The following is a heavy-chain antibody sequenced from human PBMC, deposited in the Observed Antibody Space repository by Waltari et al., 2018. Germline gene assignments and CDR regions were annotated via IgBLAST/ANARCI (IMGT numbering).Heavy chain of an antibody. CDR3: ARGGAYSGGDY. V-gene: IGHV3-7*01. Sequence: EVQLVESGGGLVQPGGSLRLSCAASGFTFSSYWMTWVRQAPGKGLDWVAQRKQDGSEKYYVDSVKGRFTISRDNDKNSLYLQMNSLRAEDTAVFYCARGGAYSGGDYWGQGTLVTVSS. D-gene: IGHD2-15*01. CDR2: RKQDGSEK. CDR1: GFTFSSYW. J-gene: IGHJ4*02.